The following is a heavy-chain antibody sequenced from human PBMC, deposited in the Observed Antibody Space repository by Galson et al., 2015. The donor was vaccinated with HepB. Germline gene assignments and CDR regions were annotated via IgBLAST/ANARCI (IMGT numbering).Heavy chain of an antibody. V-gene: IGHV1-2*04. D-gene: IGHD5-18*01. CDR1: GYTFTGYY. CDR2: INPNSGGT. Sequence: SVKVSCKASGYTFTGYYMHWVRQAPGQGLEWMGWINPNSGGTNYAQKFQGWVTMTRDTSISTAYMELSRLRSDDTAVYYCARDPHSTAMVTGYYYGMDVWGQGTTVTVSS. CDR3: ARDPHSTAMVTGYYYGMDV. J-gene: IGHJ6*02.